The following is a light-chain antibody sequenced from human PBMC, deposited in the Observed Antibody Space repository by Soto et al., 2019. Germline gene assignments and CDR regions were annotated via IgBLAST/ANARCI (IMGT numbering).Light chain of an antibody. J-gene: IGKJ1*01. V-gene: IGKV1-16*01. Sequence: DIQITQSPSSLSASVGARVTISFRASQSISHYLDWYQEEPGKAPRLLIYSASNWQDGVPARFSGSGSGTDFSLTISRLQPEDFATYYCQQYNSYSTFGQGTKVDIK. CDR3: QQYNSYST. CDR1: QSISHY. CDR2: SAS.